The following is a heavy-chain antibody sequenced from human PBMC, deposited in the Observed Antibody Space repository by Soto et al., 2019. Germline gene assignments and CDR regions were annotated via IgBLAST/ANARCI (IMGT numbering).Heavy chain of an antibody. CDR1: GYKFTTYG. CDR3: ARSSTIREGY. V-gene: IGHV1-18*01. D-gene: IGHD3-9*01. CDR2: ISGDTGST. Sequence: GASVKVSCKTSGYKFTTYGISWVRQAPGQGLEWMGRISGDTGSTNIGQKFQGRVTLTSDASTNTVYMELRSLKSDDTAVYFCARSSTIREGYWGQGTLVTVSS. J-gene: IGHJ4*02.